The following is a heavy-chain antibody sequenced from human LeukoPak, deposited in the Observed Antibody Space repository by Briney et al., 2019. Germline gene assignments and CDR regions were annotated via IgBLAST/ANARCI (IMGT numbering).Heavy chain of an antibody. CDR3: ARHVSGDGYQGLDYFDY. V-gene: IGHV4-59*08. Sequence: PSETLSLTCTVSAGSISSYYWSWIRQPPGKGLEWIGYIYYRGSTNYNPSLKSRVTISVDTSENQFSLKLSSVTAADTAVYYCARHVSGDGYQGLDYFDYWGQGTLVTVSS. D-gene: IGHD5-24*01. J-gene: IGHJ4*02. CDR2: IYYRGST. CDR1: AGSISSYY.